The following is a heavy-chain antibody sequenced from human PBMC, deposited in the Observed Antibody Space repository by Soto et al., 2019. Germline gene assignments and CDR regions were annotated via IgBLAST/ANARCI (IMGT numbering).Heavy chain of an antibody. D-gene: IGHD3-10*01. CDR1: GGSSSSSNW. Sequence: SETLSLTCAVSGGSSSSSNWWSWVRQRPGRGLELIGEIYHSGSTNYNPSLKSRVTISVDKSKNQFSLKLSSVTAAATAVYYCARDPEYGSGSYSPYYYYGMDVWGQGTTVT. CDR2: IYHSGST. J-gene: IGHJ6*02. CDR3: ARDPEYGSGSYSPYYYYGMDV. V-gene: IGHV4-4*02.